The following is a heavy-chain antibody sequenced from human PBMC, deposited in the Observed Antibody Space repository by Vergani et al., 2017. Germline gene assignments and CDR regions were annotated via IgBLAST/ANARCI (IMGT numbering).Heavy chain of an antibody. Sequence: QLQLQESGPGLVKPSETLSLTCTVSGGSISSSSYYWGWIRQPPGKGLEWIGSIYYSGSTYYNPSLKSRVTISVDTSKNQFSLKLSSGTAADTAVYYCARGGGRRSIYYFDLWGRGTLVTVSS. J-gene: IGHJ2*01. CDR3: ARGGGRRSIYYFDL. D-gene: IGHD6-6*01. CDR1: GGSISSSSYY. V-gene: IGHV4-39*01. CDR2: IYYSGST.